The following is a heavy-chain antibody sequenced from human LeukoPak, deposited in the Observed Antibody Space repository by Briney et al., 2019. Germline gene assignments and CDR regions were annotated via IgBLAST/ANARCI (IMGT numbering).Heavy chain of an antibody. Sequence: GGSLRLSCAASGFTFSSYSMNWVRQAPGKGLEWVSSISSSSSHIYYADSVKGRFTISRDNAKNSLYLQMNSLRAEDTAVYYCAREYYDFWSGHGNAFDIWGQGTMVTVSS. CDR2: ISSSSSHI. J-gene: IGHJ3*02. V-gene: IGHV3-21*01. CDR3: AREYYDFWSGHGNAFDI. CDR1: GFTFSSYS. D-gene: IGHD3-3*01.